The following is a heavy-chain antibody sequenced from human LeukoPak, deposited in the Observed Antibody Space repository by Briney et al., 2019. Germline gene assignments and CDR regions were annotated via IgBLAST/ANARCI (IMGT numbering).Heavy chain of an antibody. V-gene: IGHV3-74*01. CDR3: ATDASYGVDC. CDR1: GXTFSRYW. CDR2: INGDGSTT. Sequence: SGGSLRLSCAASGXTFSRYWMHWVRQAPGKGLVWVSRINGDGSTTTYAASVKGRFTISRDNAKNTVYLQMNSLRAEDTAVYYCATDASYGVDCWGQGTLVTVSS. J-gene: IGHJ4*02. D-gene: IGHD4-17*01.